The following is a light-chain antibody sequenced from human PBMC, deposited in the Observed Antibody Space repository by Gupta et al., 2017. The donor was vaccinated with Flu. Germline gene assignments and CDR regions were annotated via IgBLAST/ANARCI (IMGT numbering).Light chain of an antibody. V-gene: IGLV3-9*01. CDR1: NFGSSN. CDR3: QVWASGTVV. CDR2: RDD. Sequence: SYELTQPLSVSVALGQTATITRGGKNFGSSNVNWYQQKPGQAPVLVIYRDDSRPSGIPERLSGSVSGNTATLTIRGAQVGDEAYYFCQVWASGTVVFGGGTKLTVV. J-gene: IGLJ2*01.